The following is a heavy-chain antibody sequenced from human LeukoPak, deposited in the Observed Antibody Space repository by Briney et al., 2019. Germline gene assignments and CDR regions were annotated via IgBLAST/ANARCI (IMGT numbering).Heavy chain of an antibody. CDR2: IYYSGTT. CDR3: ARSYCSTSSCYHNWFDS. D-gene: IGHD2-2*01. Sequence: SETLSLTCTVSGGSIGSSSYYWGWIRQPPGKGLEWIGSIYYSGTTYYNPSLKSRVTISVDTSKNQSSLKLSSVTAADTAVYYCARSYCSTSSCYHNWFDSWGQGTLVTVSS. V-gene: IGHV4-39*01. CDR1: GGSIGSSSYY. J-gene: IGHJ5*01.